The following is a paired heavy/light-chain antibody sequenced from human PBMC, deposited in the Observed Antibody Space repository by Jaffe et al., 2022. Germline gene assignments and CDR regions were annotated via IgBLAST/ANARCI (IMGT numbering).Heavy chain of an antibody. CDR3: AAAFNPTGLWDGY. CDR1: GFTFSDHH. CDR2: SRNKGYSNTI. V-gene: IGHV3-72*01. D-gene: IGHD3-10*01. J-gene: IGHJ4*02. Sequence: EVQLVESGGGLVQPGGSLRLSCAASGFTFSDHHMDWVRQAPGKGLEWVGRSRNKGYSNTIAYAASVRGRFTISRDDSQNSLFLQMDSLKTEDTAVYYCAAAFNPTGLWDGYWGQGTLVTVSS.
Light chain of an antibody. V-gene: IGKV6-21*02. CDR3: HQSSSVPLT. Sequence: EIVLTQSPDFQSVTPKEKVTITCRASQSIGSNLHWYQQKPDQSPKVLIKYASQSISGVPSRFSGSGSGTDFTLTINSLETEDAATYYCHQSSSVPLTFGGGTKVEIK. J-gene: IGKJ4*01. CDR2: YAS. CDR1: QSIGSN.